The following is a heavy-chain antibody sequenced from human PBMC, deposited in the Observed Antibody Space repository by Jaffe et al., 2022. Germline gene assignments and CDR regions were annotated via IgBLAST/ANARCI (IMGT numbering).Heavy chain of an antibody. CDR2: ISGSGGST. V-gene: IGHV3-23*01. CDR3: AGLITVTTTFDY. CDR1: GFTFSSYA. Sequence: EVQLLESGGGLVQPGGSLRLSCAASGFTFSSYAMSWVRQAPGKGLEWVSAISGSGGSTYYADSVKGRFTISRDNSKNTLYLQMNSLRAEDTAVYYCAGLITVTTTFDYWGQGTLVTVSS. D-gene: IGHD4-17*01. J-gene: IGHJ4*02.